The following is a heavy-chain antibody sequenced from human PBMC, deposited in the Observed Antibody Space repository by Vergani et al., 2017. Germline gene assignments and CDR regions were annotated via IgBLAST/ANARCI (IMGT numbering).Heavy chain of an antibody. CDR2: ISDNGGTT. J-gene: IGHJ4*02. Sequence: EVQLLESGGGLAQPGGSLRLSCAASGFTFRNYAMTWVRQAPGKGLEWVSIISDNGGTTYYADSVKGRFTISRDNSKDTLYLQMNSLKTEDTAVYYCTTLSPNWAHWWGQGTLVNVSS. CDR1: GFTFRNYA. V-gene: IGHV3-23*01. CDR3: TTLSPNWAHW. D-gene: IGHD7-27*01.